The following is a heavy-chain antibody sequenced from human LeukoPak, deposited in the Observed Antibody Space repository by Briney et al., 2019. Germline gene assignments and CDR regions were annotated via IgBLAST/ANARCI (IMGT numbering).Heavy chain of an antibody. D-gene: IGHD1-26*01. J-gene: IGHJ4*02. V-gene: IGHV6-1*01. CDR2: TYYRSKWYY. CDR3: ARDPVGGSTIFDY. Sequence: SQTLSLTCAISGDSVSSNSAAWNWIRQSPSRGLGWLGRTYYRSKWYYGYAVAVKSRISINPDTSKNQFSLQLGSVTPEDTAVYYCARDPVGGSTIFDYWGQGTLVTVSS. CDR1: GDSVSSNSAA.